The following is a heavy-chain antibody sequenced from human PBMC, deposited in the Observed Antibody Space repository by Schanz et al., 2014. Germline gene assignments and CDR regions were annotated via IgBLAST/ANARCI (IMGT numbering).Heavy chain of an antibody. Sequence: EVQLVESEGGLVQPGGSLRLSCEGSGFSFSDYWMGWVRQAPGKGLEWVANIKKDGSENYYADSVKGRFIISRDNAKSSLYLQMNSLRAEDTAVYYCARSYSSGWYPYYYGMDVWGQGTTVTVSS. D-gene: IGHD6-19*01. V-gene: IGHV3-7*01. CDR2: IKKDGSEN. CDR1: GFSFSDYW. J-gene: IGHJ6*02. CDR3: ARSYSSGWYPYYYGMDV.